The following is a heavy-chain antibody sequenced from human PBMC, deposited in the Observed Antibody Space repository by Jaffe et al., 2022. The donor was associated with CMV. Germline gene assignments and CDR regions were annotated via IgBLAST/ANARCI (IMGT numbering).Heavy chain of an antibody. CDR3: ARGPTYYYGSGSSYYYFDY. Sequence: QVQLQQWGAGLLKPSETLSLTCAVYGGSFSGYYWSWIRQPPGKGLEWIGEINHSGSTNYNPSLKSRVTISVDTSKNQFSLKLSSVTAADTAVYYCARGPTYYYGSGSSYYYFDYWGQGTLVTVSS. V-gene: IGHV4-34*01. CDR2: INHSGST. CDR1: GGSFSGYY. J-gene: IGHJ4*02. D-gene: IGHD3-10*01.